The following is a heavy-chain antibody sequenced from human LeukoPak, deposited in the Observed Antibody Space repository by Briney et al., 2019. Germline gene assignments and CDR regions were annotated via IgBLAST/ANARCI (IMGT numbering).Heavy chain of an antibody. CDR2: ISGSGGST. Sequence: GGSLRLSCAASGFTFSSYAMSWVRQAPGKGLEGVSAISGSGGSTYYADSVKGRFTISSDNSKNTLSLQMNSLRAEDTAVYFCAKAIRSGYYGYYYYYMDVWGKGTTVTVSS. CDR1: GFTFSSYA. V-gene: IGHV3-23*01. D-gene: IGHD3-3*01. CDR3: AKAIRSGYYGYYYYYMDV. J-gene: IGHJ6*03.